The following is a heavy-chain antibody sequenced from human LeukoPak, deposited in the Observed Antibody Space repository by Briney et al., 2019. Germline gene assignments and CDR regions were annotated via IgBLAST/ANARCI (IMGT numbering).Heavy chain of an antibody. D-gene: IGHD3-10*01. J-gene: IGHJ4*02. Sequence: GASVKVSCKASGYTFTGYGISWVRQAPGQGLEWMGWISAYNGNTNYAQKLQGRVTMTTDTSTSTAYMELSSLRSEDTAVYYCATGRFGELLGGYFDYWGQGTLVTVSS. CDR1: GYTFTGYG. V-gene: IGHV1-18*01. CDR2: ISAYNGNT. CDR3: ATGRFGELLGGYFDY.